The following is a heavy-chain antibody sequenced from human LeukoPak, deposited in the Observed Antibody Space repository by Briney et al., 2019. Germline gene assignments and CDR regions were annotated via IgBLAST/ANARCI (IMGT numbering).Heavy chain of an antibody. CDR3: ARDFYSSGWYYGMDV. CDR2: ISSSSSYI. D-gene: IGHD6-19*01. V-gene: IGHV3-21*01. J-gene: IGHJ6*02. Sequence: KPGGSLRLSCAASGFTFSSYSMNWVRQAPGKGLEWVSSISSSSSYIYYADPVKGRFTISRDNAKNSLYLQMNSLRAEDTAVYYCARDFYSSGWYYGMDVWGQGTTVTVSS. CDR1: GFTFSSYS.